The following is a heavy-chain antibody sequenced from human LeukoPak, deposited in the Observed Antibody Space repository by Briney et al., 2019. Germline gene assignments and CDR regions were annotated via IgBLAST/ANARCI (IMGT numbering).Heavy chain of an antibody. J-gene: IGHJ4*02. CDR1: GFTFSSYG. Sequence: GGSLRLSCAASGFTFSSYGMHWVRQAPGKGLEWVAVISYDGSNKYYADSVKGRFTISRDNSKNTLYLQMNSLRAEDTAVYYCATDRGWRTSGYYLYYFEYWGQGTLVTVSS. CDR2: ISYDGSNK. D-gene: IGHD3-3*01. CDR3: ATDRGWRTSGYYLYYFEY. V-gene: IGHV3-30*03.